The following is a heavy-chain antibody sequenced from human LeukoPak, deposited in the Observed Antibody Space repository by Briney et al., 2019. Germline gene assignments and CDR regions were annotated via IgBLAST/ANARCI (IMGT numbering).Heavy chain of an antibody. Sequence: ASVKVSCKASGYTFTGYYMHWVRQAPGQGLEWMGWINPNSGGTNYAQKFQGRVTMTRDTSISTAYMELSRLRSDDTAVYYCARVPIFYSNYEGYFDYWGQGTLVPVSS. CDR3: ARVPIFYSNYEGYFDY. CDR1: GYTFTGYY. D-gene: IGHD4-11*01. CDR2: INPNSGGT. V-gene: IGHV1-2*02. J-gene: IGHJ4*02.